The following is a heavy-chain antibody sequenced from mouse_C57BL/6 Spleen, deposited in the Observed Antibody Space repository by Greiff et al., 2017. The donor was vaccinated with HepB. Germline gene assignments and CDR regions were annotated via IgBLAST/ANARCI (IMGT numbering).Heavy chain of an antibody. J-gene: IGHJ3*01. CDR1: GFTFSNYW. CDR2: IRLKSDNYAT. CDR3: TAPYYYGSSWFAY. D-gene: IGHD1-1*01. V-gene: IGHV6-3*01. Sequence: EVKLVESGGGLVQPGGSMKLSCVASGFTFSNYWMNWVRQSPEKGLEWVAQIRLKSDNYATHYAESVKGRFTISRDDSKSSVYLQMNNLSAEDTGIYYCTAPYYYGSSWFAYWGQGTLVTVSA.